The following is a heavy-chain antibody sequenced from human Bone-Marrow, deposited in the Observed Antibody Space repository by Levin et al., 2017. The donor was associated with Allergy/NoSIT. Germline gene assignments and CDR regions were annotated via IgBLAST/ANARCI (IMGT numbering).Heavy chain of an antibody. J-gene: IGHJ6*03. CDR1: GFTFSSYA. CDR3: AKPPFWSGYPYYYMDV. D-gene: IGHD3-3*01. Sequence: GESLKISCAASGFTFSSYAMSWVRQAPGKGLEWVSAISGSGGSTYYADSVKGRFTISRDNSKNTLYLQMNSLRAEDTAVYYCAKPPFWSGYPYYYMDVWGKGTTVTVSS. CDR2: ISGSGGST. V-gene: IGHV3-23*01.